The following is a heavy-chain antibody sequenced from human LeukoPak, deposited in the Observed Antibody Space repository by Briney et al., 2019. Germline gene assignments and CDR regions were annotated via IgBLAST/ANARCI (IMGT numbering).Heavy chain of an antibody. CDR2: IASDGSSA. Sequence: GGSLRLSCAASGFTFSSYWMNWVRQAPGKGLVWVSRIASDGSSATYADSVKGRFSISRDNAKNTLYLQMNSLRVEDTAVYYCARGRPHGNDYWGQGTLVTVSS. D-gene: IGHD4-23*01. CDR1: GFTFSSYW. V-gene: IGHV3-74*01. CDR3: ARGRPHGNDY. J-gene: IGHJ4*02.